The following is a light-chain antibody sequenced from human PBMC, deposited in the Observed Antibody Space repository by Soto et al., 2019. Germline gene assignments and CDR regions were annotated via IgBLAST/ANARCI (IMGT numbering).Light chain of an antibody. V-gene: IGLV4-69*01. CDR3: QTWGTGPVV. J-gene: IGLJ2*01. CDR2: LNSDGSH. CDR1: SGHSNYA. Sequence: QLVLTQSPSASASLGASVKLTCTLSSGHSNYAIAWHQQQPEKGPRYLMKLNSDGSHSKGDGIPDRFSGSSSGAERYLTISGLQSEDEADYYCQTWGTGPVVFGGGTKLTVL.